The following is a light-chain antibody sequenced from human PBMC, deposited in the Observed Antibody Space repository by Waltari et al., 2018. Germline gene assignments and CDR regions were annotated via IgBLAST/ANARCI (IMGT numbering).Light chain of an antibody. V-gene: IGKV3-20*01. CDR2: DAS. Sequence: EIVLTQSPGTLPLSPGERANLSCRASQSVGRYLAWYKQQHGQAPRLLIYDASTRATGIPDRFSGGGSGTDFSLTISRLEPEDFAVYYCQMYVRLPVTFGQGTKVEI. J-gene: IGKJ1*01. CDR3: QMYVRLPVT. CDR1: QSVGRY.